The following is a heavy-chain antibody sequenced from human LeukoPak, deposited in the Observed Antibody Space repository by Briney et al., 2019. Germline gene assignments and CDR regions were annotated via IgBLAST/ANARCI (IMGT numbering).Heavy chain of an antibody. CDR2: IDWDDDK. J-gene: IGHJ4*02. CDR3: ARMGCGSYSNYFDR. D-gene: IGHD1-26*01. Sequence: SGPTLVNPTQTLTLTCTFSGFSLSTSGVCVNWIRQPPGKALEWLARIDWDDDKYYSTSLKTRLTISKDTSKNQVVLTMTNMDPVDTATYYCARMGCGSYSNYFDRWGQGTLVTVSS. V-gene: IGHV2-70*11. CDR1: GFSLSTSGVC.